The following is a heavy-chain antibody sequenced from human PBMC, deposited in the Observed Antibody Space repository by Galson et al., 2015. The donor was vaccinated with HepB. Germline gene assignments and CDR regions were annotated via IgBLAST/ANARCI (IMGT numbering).Heavy chain of an antibody. V-gene: IGHV5-51*03. Sequence: QSGAEVKKPGESLKISCKGSGYSFNSYWIGWVRQMPGKGLEWMGIIYPGDSDTRYSPSFQGHVTISVDKSISTAYLQWSSLKASDTAMYFCARWDRLAVAGTEDYWGQGTLVTVSS. D-gene: IGHD6-19*01. CDR2: IYPGDSDT. CDR1: GYSFNSYW. CDR3: ARWDRLAVAGTEDY. J-gene: IGHJ4*02.